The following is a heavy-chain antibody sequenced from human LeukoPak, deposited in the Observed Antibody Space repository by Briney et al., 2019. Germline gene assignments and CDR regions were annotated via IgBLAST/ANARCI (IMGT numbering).Heavy chain of an antibody. V-gene: IGHV3-7*03. D-gene: IGHD3-10*01. J-gene: IGHJ4*02. CDR1: GFTFSSFW. CDR2: IKQDGSEK. Sequence: GGSLRLSCAASGFTFSSFWMSWVRQAPGKGLEWVANIKQDGSEKYYVDSVKGRFTISRDNAKNSLYLQMNSLRAEDTAVYYCARCFLCFGELFHYWGQGTLVTVSS. CDR3: ARCFLCFGELFHY.